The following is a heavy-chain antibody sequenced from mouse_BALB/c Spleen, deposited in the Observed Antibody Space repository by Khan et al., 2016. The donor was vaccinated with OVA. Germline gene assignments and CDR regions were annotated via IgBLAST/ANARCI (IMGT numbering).Heavy chain of an antibody. V-gene: IGHV3-2*02. CDR3: ARTARIKY. D-gene: IGHD1-2*01. Sequence: VQLVESGPGLVKPSQSLSLTCTVTGYSITSGYGWNWLRQFPGNKLEWMGYISYSGSTNYTPSLISRISITRDTSKNQFFLQLNSVTTEDTATYYCARTARIKYWGQGTTLTVSS. CDR1: GYSITSGYG. J-gene: IGHJ2*01. CDR2: ISYSGST.